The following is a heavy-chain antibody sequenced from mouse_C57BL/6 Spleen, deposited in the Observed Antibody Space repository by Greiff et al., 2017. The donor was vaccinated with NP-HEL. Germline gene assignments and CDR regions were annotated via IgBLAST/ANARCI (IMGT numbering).Heavy chain of an antibody. V-gene: IGHV1-81*01. CDR2: IYPRSGNT. CDR1: GYTFTSYG. Sequence: ESGAELARPGASVKLSCKASGYTFTSYGISWVKQRTGQGLEWIGEIYPRSGNTYYNEKFKGKATLTADKSSSTAYMELRSLTSEDSAVYFCARSDYGNPYAMDYWGQGTSVTVSS. D-gene: IGHD2-1*01. J-gene: IGHJ4*01. CDR3: ARSDYGNPYAMDY.